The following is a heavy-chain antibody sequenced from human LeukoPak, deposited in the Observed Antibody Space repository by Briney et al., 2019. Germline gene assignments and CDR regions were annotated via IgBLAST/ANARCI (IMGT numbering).Heavy chain of an antibody. J-gene: IGHJ5*02. Sequence: SETLSLTCTVSGGSISSSSYYWGWIRQPPGKGLEWIGSIYYSGSTYYNPSLKSRVTISVDTSKNQFSLKLSSVTAADTAVYYCARSHDYSNYLFDPWGQGTLVTVSS. CDR2: IYYSGST. CDR3: ARSHDYSNYLFDP. D-gene: IGHD4-11*01. V-gene: IGHV4-39*07. CDR1: GGSISSSSYY.